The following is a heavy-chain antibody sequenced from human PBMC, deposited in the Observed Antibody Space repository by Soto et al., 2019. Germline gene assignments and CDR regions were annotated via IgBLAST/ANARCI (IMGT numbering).Heavy chain of an antibody. CDR3: LRGVQGWLEVADY. CDR1: GFTLSSYG. V-gene: IGHV3-30*03. Sequence: QVQLVESGGGVVQPGRSLRLSCAASGFTLSSYGMHWVRPAPGKGLEWVAIISFDGSNKYYADSVKGRFTISRDNAKNTLYVQMNSLRADDTAVYYCLRGVQGWLEVADYWVQGILVA. CDR2: ISFDGSNK. J-gene: IGHJ4*02. D-gene: IGHD3-10*01.